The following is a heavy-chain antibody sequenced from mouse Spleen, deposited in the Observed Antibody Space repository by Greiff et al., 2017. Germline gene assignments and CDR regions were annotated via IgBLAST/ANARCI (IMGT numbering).Heavy chain of an antibody. CDR1: GYTFTNYW. D-gene: IGHD2-3*01. J-gene: IGHJ2*01. Sequence: QVQLKESGAELVRPGTSVKISCKASGYTFTNYWLGWVKQRPGHGLEWIGDIYPGGGYTNYNEKFKGKATLTADTSSSTAYMQLSSLTSEDSAVYFCARKGDGYSDYFDYWGQGTTLTVSS. CDR2: IYPGGGYT. V-gene: IGHV1-63*02. CDR3: ARKGDGYSDYFDY.